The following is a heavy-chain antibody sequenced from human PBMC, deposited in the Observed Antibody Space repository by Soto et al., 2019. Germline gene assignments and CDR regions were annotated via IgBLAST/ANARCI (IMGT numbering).Heavy chain of an antibody. CDR3: ARETPSLVYYYMDV. J-gene: IGHJ6*03. CDR2: ISSSSSYI. CDR1: GFTFSSYS. Sequence: GGSLRLSCAASGFTFSSYSMNWVRQAPGKGLEWVSSISSSSSYIYYADSVKGRFTISRDNAKNSLYLQINSLRAEDTAVYYCARETPSLVYYYMDVWGKGTTVTVSS. D-gene: IGHD3-16*01. V-gene: IGHV3-21*01.